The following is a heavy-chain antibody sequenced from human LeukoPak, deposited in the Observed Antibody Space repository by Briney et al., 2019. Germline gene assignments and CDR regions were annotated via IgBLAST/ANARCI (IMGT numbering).Heavy chain of an antibody. D-gene: IGHD3-3*01. Sequence: PSETLSLTCAVYGGSFSGYYCSWIRQPPGKGLEWIGEINHSGSTNYNPSLKSRVTISVDTSKNQFSLKLSSVTAADTAVYYCARGRYYDFWSGYPNYYYYMDVWGKGTTVTVSS. CDR3: ARGRYYDFWSGYPNYYYYMDV. V-gene: IGHV4-34*01. J-gene: IGHJ6*03. CDR2: INHSGST. CDR1: GGSFSGYY.